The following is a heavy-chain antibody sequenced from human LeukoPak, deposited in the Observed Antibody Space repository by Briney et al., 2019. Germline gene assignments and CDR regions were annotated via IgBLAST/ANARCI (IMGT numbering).Heavy chain of an antibody. CDR1: GYTFTSYG. D-gene: IGHD3-22*01. CDR2: IIPIFGTA. J-gene: IGHJ4*02. CDR3: ALTYDSSGRYFDY. V-gene: IGHV1-69*13. Sequence: SVKVSCKASGYTFTSYGISWVRQAPGQGLEWIGGIIPIFGTANYAQKFQGRVTITADESTSTAYMELSSLRSEDTAVYYCALTYDSSGRYFDYWGQGTLVTVSS.